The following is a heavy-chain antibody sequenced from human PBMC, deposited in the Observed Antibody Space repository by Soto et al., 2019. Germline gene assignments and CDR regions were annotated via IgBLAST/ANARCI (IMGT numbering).Heavy chain of an antibody. J-gene: IGHJ4*02. V-gene: IGHV1-69*01. Sequence: QVQLVQSGAEVKKPGSSVKVSCKASGGTFSSYAISWVRQAPGQGLEWMGGIIPIFGTANYAQKFQGRGTITADESTSTAYMELSSLRSEDTAVYYCARDKMEHQRRWYYFDYWGQGTLVTVSS. D-gene: IGHD2-15*01. CDR3: ARDKMEHQRRWYYFDY. CDR2: IIPIFGTA. CDR1: GGTFSSYA.